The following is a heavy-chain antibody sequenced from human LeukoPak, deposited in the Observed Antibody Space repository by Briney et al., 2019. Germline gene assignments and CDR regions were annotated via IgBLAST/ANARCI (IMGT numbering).Heavy chain of an antibody. CDR3: ARAHMVRGVNTAFDY. Sequence: SETLSLTCAVSSGSISSGGYSWSWIRQPPGKGLEWIGYIYHSGSTYYNPSLKSRVTISVDRSKNQFSLKLSSVTAADTAVYYCARAHMVRGVNTAFDYWGQGTLVTVSS. D-gene: IGHD3-10*01. V-gene: IGHV4-30-2*01. J-gene: IGHJ4*02. CDR1: SGSISSGGYS. CDR2: IYHSGST.